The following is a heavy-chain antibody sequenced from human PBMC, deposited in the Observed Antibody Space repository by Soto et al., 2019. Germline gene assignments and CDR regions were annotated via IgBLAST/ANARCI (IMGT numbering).Heavy chain of an antibody. D-gene: IGHD3-22*01. Sequence: HPGGSLRLSCAASGFTFSSYGMHWVRQAPGKGLEWVAVISYDGSNKYYADSVKGRFTISRDNSKNTLYLQMNSLRAEDTAVYYCARTYYYDSSGYYYYFDYWGQGTLVTVSS. J-gene: IGHJ4*02. V-gene: IGHV3-30*03. CDR2: ISYDGSNK. CDR1: GFTFSSYG. CDR3: ARTYYYDSSGYYYYFDY.